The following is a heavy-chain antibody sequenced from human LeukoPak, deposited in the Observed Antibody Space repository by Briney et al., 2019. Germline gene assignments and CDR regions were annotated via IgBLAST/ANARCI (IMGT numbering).Heavy chain of an antibody. J-gene: IGHJ4*02. CDR3: ARTINRGWYFDY. V-gene: IGHV4-61*05. CDR2: IYYSGST. D-gene: IGHD6-19*01. CDR1: SGSISTSNYY. Sequence: SETLSLTCTVSSGSISTSNYYWGWVRQPPGKALEWIGYIYYSGSTNYNPSLKSRVTISVDTSKNQFSLKLSSVTAADTAVYYCARTINRGWYFDYWGQGTLVTVSS.